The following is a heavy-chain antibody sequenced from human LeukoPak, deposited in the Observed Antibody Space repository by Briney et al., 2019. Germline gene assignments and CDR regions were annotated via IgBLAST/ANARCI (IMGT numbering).Heavy chain of an antibody. CDR2: ISGSGTST. J-gene: IGHJ6*03. Sequence: GGSLRLSCAASGFTFSTYAMSWVRQAPGKGLEWVSAISGSGTSTYYADSVKGRFTISRDNSKNTLYLQMNSLRAEDTAVYYCAKEGGYQVITRYYFMDVWGKGTTVTDS. CDR1: GFTFSTYA. CDR3: AKEGGYQVITRYYFMDV. D-gene: IGHD2-2*01. V-gene: IGHV3-23*01.